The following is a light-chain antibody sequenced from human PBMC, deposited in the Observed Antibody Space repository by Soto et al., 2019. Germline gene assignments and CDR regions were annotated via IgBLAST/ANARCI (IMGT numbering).Light chain of an antibody. V-gene: IGKV1-5*01. CDR2: DAS. CDR1: QTIDKK. Sequence: DIQLTQSPSIQSASVGDRVTITCRASQTIDKKLAWYQQKPGKAPKLLIFDASTLETGVPLRFSGSGSGTEFSLSINSLQPEDFGTYFCQQYDLYWTFGQGTKVDIK. J-gene: IGKJ1*01. CDR3: QQYDLYWT.